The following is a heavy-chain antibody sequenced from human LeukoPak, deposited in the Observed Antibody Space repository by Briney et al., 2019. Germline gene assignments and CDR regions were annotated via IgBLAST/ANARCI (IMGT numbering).Heavy chain of an antibody. CDR1: GFTFSSYE. CDR2: ISSSGSTI. V-gene: IGHV3-48*03. D-gene: IGHD3-10*02. J-gene: IGHJ6*04. Sequence: GGSLRLSCAASGFTFSSYEMNWVRQAPGKGLEWVSYISSSGSTIHYADSVKGRFTISRDNAKNSLYLQMNSLRAEDTAVYYCAELGITMIGGVWGKGTTVTISS. CDR3: AELGITMIGGV.